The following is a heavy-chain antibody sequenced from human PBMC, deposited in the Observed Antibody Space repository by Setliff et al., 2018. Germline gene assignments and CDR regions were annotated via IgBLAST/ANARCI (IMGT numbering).Heavy chain of an antibody. CDR1: GGSFSGYY. V-gene: IGHV4-34*01. CDR2: INHSGST. CDR3: AREQWLDPPGYYYMDV. D-gene: IGHD6-19*01. Sequence: SETLSLTCAVYGGSFSGYYWSWIRQPPGKGLEWIGEINHSGSTNYNPSLKSRVTISVDTSKNQFSLKLNSVTAADMAVYYCAREQWLDPPGYYYMDVWAKGTTVTSP. J-gene: IGHJ6*03.